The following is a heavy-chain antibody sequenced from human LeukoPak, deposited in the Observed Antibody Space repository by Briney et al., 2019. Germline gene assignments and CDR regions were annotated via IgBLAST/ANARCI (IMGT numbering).Heavy chain of an antibody. CDR2: INPSGGST. D-gene: IGHD3-10*01. V-gene: IGHV1-46*01. CDR3: AGDRQRLLWFGDRWFDP. J-gene: IGHJ5*02. Sequence: GASVKVSCKASGYTFTSYYMHWVRQAPGQGLEWMGIINPSGGSTSYAQKFQGRVTMTRDTSTSTVYMELSSLRSEDTAVYYCAGDRQRLLWFGDRWFDPWGQGTLVTVSS. CDR1: GYTFTSYY.